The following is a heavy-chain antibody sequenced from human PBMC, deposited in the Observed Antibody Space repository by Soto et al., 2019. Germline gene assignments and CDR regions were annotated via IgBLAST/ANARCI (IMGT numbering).Heavy chain of an antibody. Sequence: QVQLVQSGAEVKKTGDSVKVSCKASGYTFIGYYMHWVRQAPGQGLEWMGWINPNTGGTNLAQKFQGRVTMTRDPSIRTAYMELTWLRSDDTAVYYCAKDSYYDVLTGYSKNAVDVWGQGTMVSVSS. J-gene: IGHJ3*01. V-gene: IGHV1-2*02. CDR3: AKDSYYDVLTGYSKNAVDV. CDR1: GYTFIGYY. D-gene: IGHD3-9*01. CDR2: INPNTGGT.